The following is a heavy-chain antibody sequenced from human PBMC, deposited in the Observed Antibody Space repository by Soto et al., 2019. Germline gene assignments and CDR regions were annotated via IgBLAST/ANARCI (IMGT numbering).Heavy chain of an antibody. J-gene: IGHJ6*02. D-gene: IGHD2-8*02. Sequence: GGSLRLSCAASGFTFSSYSMNWVRQAPGKGLEWVSYISSSSSTIYYADSVKGRFTISRDNAKNSLYLQMNSLRDEDTAVYYCARERVVYANDYYYGMDVWGQGTTVTVSS. CDR1: GFTFSSYS. V-gene: IGHV3-48*02. CDR3: ARERVVYANDYYYGMDV. CDR2: ISSSSSTI.